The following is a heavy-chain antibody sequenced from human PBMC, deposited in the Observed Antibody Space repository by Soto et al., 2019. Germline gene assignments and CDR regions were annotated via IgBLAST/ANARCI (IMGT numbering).Heavy chain of an antibody. CDR1: GGSISSYY. CDR3: ARVVMITFGGVCWFDP. D-gene: IGHD3-16*01. Sequence: SETLSLTCTVSGGSISSYYWSWIRQPPGKGLEWIGYIYYSGSTNYNPSLKSRVTISVDTSKNQFSLKLSSVTAADTAVYYCARVVMITFGGVCWFDPWGQGTLVTVS. CDR2: IYYSGST. V-gene: IGHV4-59*01. J-gene: IGHJ5*02.